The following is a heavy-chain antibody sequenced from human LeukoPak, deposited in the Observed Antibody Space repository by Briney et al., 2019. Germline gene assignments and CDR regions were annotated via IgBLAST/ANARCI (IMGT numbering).Heavy chain of an antibody. CDR2: IYSSGST. D-gene: IGHD6-19*01. CDR1: GGSINNYY. V-gene: IGHV4-59*01. CDR3: ARGVAVANFDY. Sequence: KPSETLSLTCTVSGGSINNYYWSWIRQPPGKGLEWIGYIYSSGSTNYNPSLKSRVIISVDTSKNQFSLKLSSVTAADTAVYYCARGVAVANFDYWGQGTLVTVSS. J-gene: IGHJ4*02.